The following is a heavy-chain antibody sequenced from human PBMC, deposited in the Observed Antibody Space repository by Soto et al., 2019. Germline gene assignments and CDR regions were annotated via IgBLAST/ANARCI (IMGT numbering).Heavy chain of an antibody. CDR3: GRQALATLAIYGMDV. Sequence: SPTLSLTCAISGDSVSAHSAAWNWIRQSPSRGLEWLGRTYYRSKWNYDYAESVNSRMTITPDTSNNHFSLQLNSATPEDTAVYYCGRQALATLAIYGMDVWGQGTMVTVSS. CDR1: GDSVSAHSAA. D-gene: IGHD6-6*01. V-gene: IGHV6-1*01. CDR2: TYYRSKWNY. J-gene: IGHJ6*02.